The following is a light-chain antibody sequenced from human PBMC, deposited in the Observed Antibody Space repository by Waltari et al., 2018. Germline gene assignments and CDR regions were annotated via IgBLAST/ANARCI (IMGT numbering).Light chain of an antibody. Sequence: QSALTQPASVSGSPGQSITISCPGTSSDVGAYNFVSWFQQHPGKAPKLILYEVTNRPSAISTRFSGSKSGNTASLAISGLQAEDEADYYCSSWTTSSTYVFGTGTKVTVL. CDR1: SSDVGAYNF. J-gene: IGLJ1*01. V-gene: IGLV2-14*01. CDR2: EVT. CDR3: SSWTTSSTYV.